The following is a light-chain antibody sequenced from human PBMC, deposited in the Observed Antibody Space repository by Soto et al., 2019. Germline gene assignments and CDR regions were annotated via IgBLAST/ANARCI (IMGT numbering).Light chain of an antibody. Sequence: DIQMTQSPSSLSASVGDRVTITCRASQGTSNSLAWYQQKPGEVPKLLIYAASTLQSGVPSRFSGSASGTDFTLTISSLQPEDVATYYCQRYNSPPIPFGQGTRLEIK. CDR2: AAS. V-gene: IGKV1-27*01. J-gene: IGKJ5*01. CDR3: QRYNSPPIP. CDR1: QGTSNS.